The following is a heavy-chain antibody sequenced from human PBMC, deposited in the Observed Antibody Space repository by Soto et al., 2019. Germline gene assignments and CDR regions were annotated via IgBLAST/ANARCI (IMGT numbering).Heavy chain of an antibody. CDR2: IKQDGSEK. CDR3: ARGITVDV. CDR1: ACAFPCNR. V-gene: IGHV3-7*01. Sequence: AGSLRLSRGAAACAFPCNRMSWVRQAPGKGLEWVANIKQDGSEKYYVDSVKGRFTISRDNAKDSLYLQMNRLRAEDMAVYYCARGITVDVWGIGTTVTVS. J-gene: IGHJ6*03. D-gene: IGHD1-20*01.